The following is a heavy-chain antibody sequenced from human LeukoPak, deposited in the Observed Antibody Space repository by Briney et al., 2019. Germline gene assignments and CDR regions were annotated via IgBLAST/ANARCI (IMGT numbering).Heavy chain of an antibody. V-gene: IGHV4-59*01. J-gene: IGHJ5*02. CDR1: GGSISSYY. Sequence: PSETLSLTCTVSGGSISSYYWSWIRQPPGKGLEWIAYISDIGSINYNPSLKSRVTISVDTSKNQFSLKLSSVTAADTAVYYCARVQDYYDSSGYSLFDWFDPWGQGTLVTVSS. CDR2: ISDIGSI. CDR3: ARVQDYYDSSGYSLFDWFDP. D-gene: IGHD3-22*01.